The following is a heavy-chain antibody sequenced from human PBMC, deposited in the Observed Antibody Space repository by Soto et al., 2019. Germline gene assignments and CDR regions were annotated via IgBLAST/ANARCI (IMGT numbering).Heavy chain of an antibody. CDR1: GGTFSSYA. D-gene: IGHD2-2*01. Sequence: QVQVGQSGAEVKKPGSSVKVSCKASGGTFSSYAISWVRQAPGQGLEWMGGIIPISETTNYAQKFQGRVTITADESKSTAYMELSSLRSEDTAVYYCARSQGSSTSLEIYDYYYYGMDVWGQGTTVTVSS. CDR2: IIPISETT. J-gene: IGHJ6*02. CDR3: ARSQGSSTSLEIYDYYYYGMDV. V-gene: IGHV1-69*01.